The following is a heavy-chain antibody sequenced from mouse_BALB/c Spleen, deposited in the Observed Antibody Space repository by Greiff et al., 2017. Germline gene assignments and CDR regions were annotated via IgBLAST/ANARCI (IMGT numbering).Heavy chain of an antibody. CDR3: ARRYYRYDVGAMDY. J-gene: IGHJ4*01. Sequence: QVQLQQPGAELVKPGASVKLSCKASGYTFTSYWMHWVKQRPGQGLEWIGEINPSNGRTNYNEKFKSKATLTVDKSSSTAYMQLSSLTSEDSAVYYCARRYYRYDVGAMDYWGQGTSVTVSS. CDR1: GYTFTSYW. D-gene: IGHD2-14*01. V-gene: IGHV1S81*02. CDR2: INPSNGRT.